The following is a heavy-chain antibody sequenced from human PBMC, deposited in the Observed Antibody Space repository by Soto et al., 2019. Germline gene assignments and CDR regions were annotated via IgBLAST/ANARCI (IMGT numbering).Heavy chain of an antibody. CDR3: ARGGFGGDKWGKFDY. D-gene: IGHD7-27*01. V-gene: IGHV3-53*01. Sequence: GGSLRLSCAASGFTVSSNYMSWVRQAPGKGLEWVTVIYSGGSTYYADSVKGRFTISRDNSKNTLYLQMNSLRAEDTAVYYWARGGFGGDKWGKFDYWGQGTLVTVSS. J-gene: IGHJ4*02. CDR2: IYSGGST. CDR1: GFTVSSNY.